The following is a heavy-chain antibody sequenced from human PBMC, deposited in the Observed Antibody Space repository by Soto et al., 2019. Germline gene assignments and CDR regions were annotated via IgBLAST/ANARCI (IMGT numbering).Heavy chain of an antibody. J-gene: IGHJ6*03. Sequence: QVQLQESGPGRVKPSETLSLTCTVSCGSISSYYWSWIRQPPGKGLEWIGYIYYSGSTNYNPSLKTRATISVDTSKNQFSRKLSSVSAADTAVYDCARHNAGSYYYYYMDVCCKGTTVTVSS. CDR1: CGSISSYY. D-gene: IGHD6-6*01. V-gene: IGHV4-59*08. CDR2: IYYSGST. CDR3: ARHNAGSYYYYYMDV.